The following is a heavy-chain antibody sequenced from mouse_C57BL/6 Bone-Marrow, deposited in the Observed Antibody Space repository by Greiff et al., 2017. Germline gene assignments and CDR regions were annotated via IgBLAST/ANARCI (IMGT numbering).Heavy chain of an antibody. CDR1: GYTFTDYY. J-gene: IGHJ3*01. Sequence: EVQLQQSGPELVKPGASVKISCKASGYTFTDYYMTWVKQSHGKSLEWIGDINPNNGGTSYNQKFKGKATLTVDKSSSTAYMELRSLTSEDSAVXYCARWDYGRGLRGQGTLVTVSA. V-gene: IGHV1-26*01. D-gene: IGHD2-4*01. CDR3: ARWDYGRGL. CDR2: INPNNGGT.